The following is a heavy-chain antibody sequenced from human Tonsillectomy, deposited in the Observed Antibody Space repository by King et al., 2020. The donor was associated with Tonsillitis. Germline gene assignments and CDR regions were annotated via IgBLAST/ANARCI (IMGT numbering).Heavy chain of an antibody. CDR1: GYTFTSYY. J-gene: IGHJ4*02. Sequence: VQLVESGAEVKKPGASVKVSCTASGYTFTSYYMHWVRQAPGQGLEWMGIINPSGGSTSYAQKFQGRVTMTRDTSTSTVYMELSSLRSEDTAVYYCARSGELYGDYGYYFDYWGQGTLGTVSS. CDR3: ARSGELYGDYGYYFDY. V-gene: IGHV1-46*01. CDR2: INPSGGST. D-gene: IGHD4-17*01.